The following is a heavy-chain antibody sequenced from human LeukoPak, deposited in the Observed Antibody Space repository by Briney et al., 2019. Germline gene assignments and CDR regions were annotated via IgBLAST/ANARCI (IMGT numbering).Heavy chain of an antibody. CDR2: IYSGGST. CDR1: GFTVSSNY. CDR3: ARGQDTAMVNFDY. D-gene: IGHD5-18*01. V-gene: IGHV3-53*01. Sequence: GGSLRLSCAASGFTVSSNYMSWVRQAPGRGVEWVTVIYSGGSTYYADSVKGRFTISRDNSKNTLYLQMNSLRAEVTAVYYCARGQDTAMVNFDYWGQGTLVTVSS. J-gene: IGHJ4*02.